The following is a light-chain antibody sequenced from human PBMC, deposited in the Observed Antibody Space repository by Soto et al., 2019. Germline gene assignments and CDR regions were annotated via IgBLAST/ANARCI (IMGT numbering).Light chain of an antibody. Sequence: EIVMTQSPATLSVSPGERATLSCRASQSVSSNLAWYQQKPGQAPRLLMYGASTRATGIPARFSGSGSGTEFTLTISSLQSQDFAVYYCQHYDRWPWTFGKGTKVDIK. CDR2: GAS. V-gene: IGKV3-15*01. CDR3: QHYDRWPWT. J-gene: IGKJ1*01. CDR1: QSVSSN.